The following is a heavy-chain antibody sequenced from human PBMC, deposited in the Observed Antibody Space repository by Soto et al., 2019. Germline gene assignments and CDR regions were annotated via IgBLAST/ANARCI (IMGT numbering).Heavy chain of an antibody. CDR3: ARKQWLARGDY. D-gene: IGHD6-19*01. CDR2: INHSGST. J-gene: IGHJ4*02. V-gene: IGHV4-34*01. Sequence: SETLSLTCAVYGGSFSGYYWSWIRQPPGKGLEWIGEINHSGSTNYNPSLKSRVTISVDTSKNQFSLKLSSVTAADTAVYYCARKQWLARGDYWGQGTLVTVSS. CDR1: GGSFSGYY.